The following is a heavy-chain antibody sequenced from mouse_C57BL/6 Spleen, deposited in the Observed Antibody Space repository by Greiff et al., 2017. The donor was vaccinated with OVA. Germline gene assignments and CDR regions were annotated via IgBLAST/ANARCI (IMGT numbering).Heavy chain of an antibody. Sequence: QVQLKQSGAELVRPGASVKLSCKASGYTFTDYYINWVKQRPGQGLEWIARLYPGSGNTYYNEQLKGRATLTAEKSSSTAYMQLSSLTSEDSAVYFCARRFDYYGSSSHYYAMDYWGQGTSVTVSS. J-gene: IGHJ4*01. CDR2: LYPGSGNT. CDR1: GYTFTDYY. D-gene: IGHD1-1*01. V-gene: IGHV1-76*01. CDR3: ARRFDYYGSSSHYYAMDY.